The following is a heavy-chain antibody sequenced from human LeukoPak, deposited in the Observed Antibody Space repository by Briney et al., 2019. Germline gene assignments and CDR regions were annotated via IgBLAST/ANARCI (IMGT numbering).Heavy chain of an antibody. J-gene: IGHJ4*02. Sequence: PSETLSLTCTVSGGSISSHYWTWIRQPPGKGLEWIAYIYYSGYPNYNPSLKSRVTISVDRSKSQFSLKLSSVTAADTAVYFCAKYGNSGWVIDNWGQGALVTVSS. D-gene: IGHD6-19*01. CDR2: IYYSGYP. CDR3: AKYGNSGWVIDN. CDR1: GGSISSHY. V-gene: IGHV4-59*08.